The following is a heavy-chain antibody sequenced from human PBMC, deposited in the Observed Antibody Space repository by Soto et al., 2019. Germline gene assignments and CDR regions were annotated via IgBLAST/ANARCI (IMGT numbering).Heavy chain of an antibody. Sequence: QVQLQESGPGLVKPSQTLSLTCTVSGGSISGGGYYWSWIRQHPGKGLEWIGYIYYSGSTYYNPSLKSRVTISVDTSKNQFSLKPSSVTAADTAVYYCARAGGEWLLGKVDPWGQGTLVTVSS. D-gene: IGHD3-3*01. CDR1: GGSISGGGYY. J-gene: IGHJ5*02. CDR2: IYYSGST. CDR3: ARAGGEWLLGKVDP. V-gene: IGHV4-31*03.